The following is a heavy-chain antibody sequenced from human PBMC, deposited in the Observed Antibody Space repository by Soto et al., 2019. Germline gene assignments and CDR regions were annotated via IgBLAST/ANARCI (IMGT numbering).Heavy chain of an antibody. CDR3: ARERQLVTEAIYYGMDV. CDR2: IIPIFGTA. CDR1: GGTFSIYA. D-gene: IGHD6-13*01. Sequence: GASLKGSGKASGGTFSIYAISFVRQAAGQWLEWMGGIIPIFGTANYAQKFQGRVTITADKSTSTAYMELSSLRSEDTAVYYCARERQLVTEAIYYGMDVWGQGTTVTVSS. V-gene: IGHV1-69*06. J-gene: IGHJ6*02.